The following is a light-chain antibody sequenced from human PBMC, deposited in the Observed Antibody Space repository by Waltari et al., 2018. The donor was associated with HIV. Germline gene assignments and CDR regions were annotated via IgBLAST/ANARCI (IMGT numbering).Light chain of an antibody. J-gene: IGLJ2*01. V-gene: IGLV1-47*01. Sequence: QSVLTQPPSASGTPGQRVTISCFGGTSNVESNYVYWYQQVPGTTPKLLIYMNHERPSGVLDRFSGSKSGTSASLAVSGLRSEDEAAYYCAVWDDSLNGLVFGGGTKLTVL. CDR2: MNH. CDR1: TSNVESNY. CDR3: AVWDDSLNGLV.